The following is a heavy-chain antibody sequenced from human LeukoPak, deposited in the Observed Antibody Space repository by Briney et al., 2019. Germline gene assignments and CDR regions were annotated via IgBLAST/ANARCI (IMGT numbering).Heavy chain of an antibody. CDR1: GFTFSSYS. J-gene: IGHJ6*02. D-gene: IGHD3-3*01. CDR3: ASGHTDSWSGYSGMDV. Sequence: GGSLRLSCAASGFTFSSYSMNWVRQAPGKGLEWVSYISSSSSTIYYADSVKGRFTISRDNAKNSLYLQMNSLRDEDTAVYYCASGHTDSWSGYSGMDVWGQGTTVTVSS. CDR2: ISSSSSTI. V-gene: IGHV3-48*02.